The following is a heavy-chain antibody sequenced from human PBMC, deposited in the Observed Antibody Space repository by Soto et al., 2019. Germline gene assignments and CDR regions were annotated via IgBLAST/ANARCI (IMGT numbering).Heavy chain of an antibody. CDR3: AMGRGGATVYFDY. Sequence: SDTLSLTCTVSGGSISSYYWSWIRQPPGKGLEWIGYIYYSGSTNYNPSLKSRVTISVDTSKNQFSLKLSSVTAADTAVYYCAMGRGGATVYFDYWGQGTLVTVSS. V-gene: IGHV4-59*01. D-gene: IGHD1-26*01. CDR2: IYYSGST. CDR1: GGSISSYY. J-gene: IGHJ4*02.